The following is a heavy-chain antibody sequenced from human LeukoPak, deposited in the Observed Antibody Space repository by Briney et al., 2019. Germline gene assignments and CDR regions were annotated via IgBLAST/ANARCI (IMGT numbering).Heavy chain of an antibody. CDR3: AKSLDILTGYSIY. Sequence: GGSLRLSCAASGFTFSSYAMSWVRQAPGKGLERVSAISGSGGSTYYADSVKGRFTISRDNSKNTLYLQMNSLRAEDTAVYYCAKSLDILTGYSIYWGQGTLVTVSS. V-gene: IGHV3-23*01. J-gene: IGHJ4*02. D-gene: IGHD3-9*01. CDR2: ISGSGGST. CDR1: GFTFSSYA.